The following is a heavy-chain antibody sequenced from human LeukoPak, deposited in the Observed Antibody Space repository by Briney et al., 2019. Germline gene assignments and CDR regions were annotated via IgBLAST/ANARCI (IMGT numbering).Heavy chain of an antibody. CDR1: GFSFTTHW. J-gene: IGHJ6*02. D-gene: IGHD2-2*02. CDR2: IEADAKSE. V-gene: IGHV3-7*01. CDR3: AKVSGYCSSTSCYTRNYYYGMDV. Sequence: GGSLRLSCAASGFSFTTHWMSWVRQAPGKGLEWVANIEADAKSEYYVDSVKGRFTISRDSAKNSLFLQMNNLRAEDTAVYYCAKVSGYCSSTSCYTRNYYYGMDVWGQGTTVTVSS.